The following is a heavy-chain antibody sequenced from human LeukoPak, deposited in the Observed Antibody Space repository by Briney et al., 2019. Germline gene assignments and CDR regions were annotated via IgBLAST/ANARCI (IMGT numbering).Heavy chain of an antibody. V-gene: IGHV1-46*01. CDR2: INPSGGST. D-gene: IGHD2-2*01. CDR1: GYTFTSYY. J-gene: IGHJ4*02. Sequence: ASVKVSCKASGYTFTSYYMHWVRQAPGQGLEWMGIINPSGGSTSYAQKFRGRVTMTRDMSTSTVYMELSSLRSEDTAVYYCARDCSSTSCYLGYDYWGQGTLVTVSS. CDR3: ARDCSSTSCYLGYDY.